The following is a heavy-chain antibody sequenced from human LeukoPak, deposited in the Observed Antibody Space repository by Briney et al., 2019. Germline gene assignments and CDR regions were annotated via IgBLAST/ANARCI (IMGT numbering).Heavy chain of an antibody. V-gene: IGHV1-8*01. CDR3: ARVTRRDGYNYGY. Sequence: ASVKVSCKASGYTFSSYDIIWVRQATGQGLEWMGWMNPNSGYTGSAQKFQGRVTMTSGTSISTAYMELGSLRFEDTAVYYCARVTRRDGYNYGYWGQGTLVTVSS. CDR1: GYTFSSYD. CDR2: MNPNSGYT. D-gene: IGHD5-24*01. J-gene: IGHJ4*02.